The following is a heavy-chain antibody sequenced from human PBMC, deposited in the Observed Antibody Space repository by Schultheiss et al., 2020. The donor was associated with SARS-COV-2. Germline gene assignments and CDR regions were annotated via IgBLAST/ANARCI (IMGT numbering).Heavy chain of an antibody. D-gene: IGHD3-22*01. CDR1: GFTFSSYG. Sequence: GGSLRLSCAASGFTFSSYGMHWVRQAPGKGLEWVAVIWYDGSNKYYADSVKGRFTISRDNSKNTLYLQMDSLKTEDTAVYYCAGYDSSGPHYWGQGTLVTVSS. V-gene: IGHV3-33*01. J-gene: IGHJ4*02. CDR2: IWYDGSNK. CDR3: AGYDSSGPHY.